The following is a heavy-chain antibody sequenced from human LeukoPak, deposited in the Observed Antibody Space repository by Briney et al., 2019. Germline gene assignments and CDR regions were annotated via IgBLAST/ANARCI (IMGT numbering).Heavy chain of an antibody. CDR3: ARAWLRYFDWSSLFDY. CDR2: ISYDGSNK. CDR1: GFTFSSYV. V-gene: IGHV3-30*04. Sequence: GRSLRLSCAASGFTFSSYVMHWVRQAPGKGLEWVAVISYDGSNKYYADSVKGRFTISRDNSKNTLYLQMNSLRAEDTAVYYCARAWLRYFDWSSLFDYWGQGTLVTVSS. D-gene: IGHD3-9*01. J-gene: IGHJ4*02.